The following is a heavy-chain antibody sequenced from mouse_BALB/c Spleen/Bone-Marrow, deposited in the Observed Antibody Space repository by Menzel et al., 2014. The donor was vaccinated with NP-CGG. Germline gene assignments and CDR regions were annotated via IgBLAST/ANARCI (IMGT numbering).Heavy chain of an antibody. J-gene: IGHJ3*01. CDR2: INPDSSTI. Sequence: EVKVEESGGGLVQPEGSLKLSCAASGFDFSRYRMTWVRQAPGKGLEWIGEINPDSSTINYTPSLKDKFIISRDNAKNTLYLQMSKVRSEDTALYYCAKNYYYGYVAYWGQGTLVTVSA. D-gene: IGHD1-2*01. V-gene: IGHV4-1*02. CDR3: AKNYYYGYVAY. CDR1: GFDFSRYR.